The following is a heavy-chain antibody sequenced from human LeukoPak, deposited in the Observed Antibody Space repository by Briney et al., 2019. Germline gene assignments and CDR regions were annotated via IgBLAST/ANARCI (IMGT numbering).Heavy chain of an antibody. D-gene: IGHD5-12*01. J-gene: IGHJ6*02. CDR3: AKPPSIVATMYYYYTMDV. V-gene: IGHV3-23*01. CDR2: ISGGGGST. CDR1: GFTFTSYS. Sequence: PGGSLRLSCAASGFTFTSYSMNWVRQAPGKGLEWVSTISGGGGSTYYADSVKGRFTISRDNSKNTLYLQVNSLRAEDTAVYYCAKPPSIVATMYYYYTMDVWGQGTTVTVSS.